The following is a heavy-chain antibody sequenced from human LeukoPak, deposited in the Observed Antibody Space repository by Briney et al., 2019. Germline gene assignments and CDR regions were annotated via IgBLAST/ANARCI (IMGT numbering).Heavy chain of an antibody. Sequence: PGGSLRLSCAASGFTFSDDYMTWIRQAPGKGLEWVSYISGTGYTIYYADSVKGRFTISRDNAKNSLYLQMNSLRAEDTAVYYCARDQNGKIDYWGQGTLVTVSS. J-gene: IGHJ4*02. CDR2: ISGTGYTI. CDR1: GFTFSDDY. D-gene: IGHD1-26*01. V-gene: IGHV3-11*01. CDR3: ARDQNGKIDY.